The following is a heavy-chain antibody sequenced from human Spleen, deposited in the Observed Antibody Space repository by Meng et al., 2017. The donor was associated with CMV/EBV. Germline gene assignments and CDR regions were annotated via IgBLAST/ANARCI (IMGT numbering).Heavy chain of an antibody. V-gene: IGHV3-74*01. CDR3: AREWGMAGTTGTAGDAFDI. D-gene: IGHD1-7*01. Sequence: GGSLRLSCAASGFTFSSYWMSWVRQAPGKGLVWVSRVRSDGSVTAYADSVKGRFTISRDNAKNTLYLQMNSLRAEDTAVYYCAREWGMAGTTGTAGDAFDIWGQGTMVTVSS. CDR2: VRSDGSVT. CDR1: GFTFSSYW. J-gene: IGHJ3*02.